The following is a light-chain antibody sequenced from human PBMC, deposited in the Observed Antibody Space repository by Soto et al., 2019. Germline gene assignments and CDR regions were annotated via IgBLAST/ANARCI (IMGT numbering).Light chain of an antibody. J-gene: IGLJ1*01. Sequence: QSVLTQPPSVSGAPGQTVIISCSGSSSNIGAPYDVNWYRQLPGTAPKLLIYGNINRPSGVPDRFSGSKSGTSASLAITGLQAEDEGDYYCQSYDSTLSARYVFGTGTKLTVL. CDR2: GNI. CDR1: SSNIGAPYD. CDR3: QSYDSTLSARYV. V-gene: IGLV1-40*01.